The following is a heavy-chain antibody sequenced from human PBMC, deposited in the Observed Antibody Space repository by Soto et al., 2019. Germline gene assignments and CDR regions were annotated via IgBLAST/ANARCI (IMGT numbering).Heavy chain of an antibody. CDR2: ISTYSGNT. J-gene: IGHJ4*02. CDR1: GYTFTIYG. D-gene: IGHD2-15*01. V-gene: IGHV1-18*01. CDR3: AIDSFQDIVVVGAGSPGTHFDY. Sequence: ASVKVSCKASGYTFTIYGISWVLRAPGQGLEWMGWISTYSGNTNYAQKLQGRVTMTTDTSTSTAYMELRSLRSDDTAVYYCAIDSFQDIVVVGAGSPGTHFDYWGQGALVTVSS.